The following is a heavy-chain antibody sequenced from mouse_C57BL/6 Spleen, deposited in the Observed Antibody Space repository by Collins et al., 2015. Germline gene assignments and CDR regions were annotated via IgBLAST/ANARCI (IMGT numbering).Heavy chain of an antibody. CDR2: IYWDDDK. CDR1: GFSLSTSGMG. V-gene: IGHV8-12*01. J-gene: IGHJ4*01. CDR3: ARDYRRYYAMDY. Sequence: QVTLKESGPGILQSSQTLSLTCSFSGFSLSTSGMGVSWIRQPSGKGLEWLAHIYWDDDKRYNPSLTGRLTISKDTSRNQVFLRITSVGTADTATYFCARDYRRYYAMDYWGQGTSVTVSS. D-gene: IGHD5-5*01.